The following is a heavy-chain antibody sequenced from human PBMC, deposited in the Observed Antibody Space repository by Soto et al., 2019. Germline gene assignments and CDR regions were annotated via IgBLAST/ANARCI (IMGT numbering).Heavy chain of an antibody. CDR1: GYSFTSYW. Sequence: PGESLKISCKSSGYSFTSYWIGWVRQMPGKGLEWMGIIYPGDSDTRYSPSFQGQVTISADKSISTAYLQWSSLKASDTAMYYCARRGKYQLLAGYGMDVWGQGTTVTVSS. J-gene: IGHJ6*02. CDR2: IYPGDSDT. D-gene: IGHD2-2*01. V-gene: IGHV5-51*01. CDR3: ARRGKYQLLAGYGMDV.